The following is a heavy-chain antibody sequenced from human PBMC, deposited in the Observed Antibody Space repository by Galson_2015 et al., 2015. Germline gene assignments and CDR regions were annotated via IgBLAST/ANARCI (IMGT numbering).Heavy chain of an antibody. CDR1: GFSFSSYS. V-gene: IGHV3-48*02. Sequence: SLRLSCAASGFSFSSYSMNWVRQAPGKGQEWVSYTSSSSSTIYYADSVKGRFTISRDNAKNSLYLQMNSLRDEDTAVYYCARDGVYSGSYPYYFDNWGQGTLVTVSS. D-gene: IGHD1-26*01. CDR2: TSSSSSTI. CDR3: ARDGVYSGSYPYYFDN. J-gene: IGHJ4*02.